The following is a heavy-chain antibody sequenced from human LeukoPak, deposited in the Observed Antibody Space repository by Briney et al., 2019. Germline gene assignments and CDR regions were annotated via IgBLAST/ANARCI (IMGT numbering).Heavy chain of an antibody. D-gene: IGHD1-26*01. Sequence: PSETLSLTCTVSGGSISSGSYYWSWIRQPAGKGLEWIGRIYTSGSTNYNPSLKSRVTISVDTSKNQFSLKLSSVTAADTAVYYCARVPAWGGSYLSDYYYYYGMDVWGQGTTVTVSS. J-gene: IGHJ6*02. V-gene: IGHV4-61*02. CDR1: GGSISSGSYY. CDR3: ARVPAWGGSYLSDYYYYYGMDV. CDR2: IYTSGST.